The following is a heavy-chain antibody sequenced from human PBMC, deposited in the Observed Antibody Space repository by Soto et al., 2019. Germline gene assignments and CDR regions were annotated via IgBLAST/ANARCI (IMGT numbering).Heavy chain of an antibody. CDR1: GYTFTSYA. Sequence: QVQLVQSEAEMKKPGASVKVSCKASGYTFTSYAMHWVRQAPGQRLEWMGWINAGNGNTKYSQKFQGRVTITRDTSASTAYMELSSLRSEDTAVYYCARELTYYDYIWGSYRPGYFDYWGQGTLVTVSS. V-gene: IGHV1-3*01. CDR2: INAGNGNT. J-gene: IGHJ4*02. CDR3: ARELTYYDYIWGSYRPGYFDY. D-gene: IGHD3-16*02.